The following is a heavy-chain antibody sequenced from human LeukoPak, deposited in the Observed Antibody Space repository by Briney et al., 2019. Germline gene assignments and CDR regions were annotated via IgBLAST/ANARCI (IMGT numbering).Heavy chain of an antibody. D-gene: IGHD3-10*01. Sequence: ASVKVSCKVSGYTLTELSMHWVRQAPGKGLEWMGDFDPEDGETIYAQKFQGRVTMTEDTSTDTAYMELSSLRSEDTAVYYCATGFRGFGELSVTFAYWGQGTLVTVPS. CDR3: ATGFRGFGELSVTFAY. J-gene: IGHJ4*02. V-gene: IGHV1-24*01. CDR2: FDPEDGET. CDR1: GYTLTELS.